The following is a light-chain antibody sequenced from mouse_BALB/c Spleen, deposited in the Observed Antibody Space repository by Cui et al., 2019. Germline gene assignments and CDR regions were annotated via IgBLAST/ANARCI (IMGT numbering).Light chain of an antibody. V-gene: IGKV12-46*01. CDR3: QHFWGTPLT. CDR1: ENIYSN. Sequence: DIQQTQSPASLSVSVGETVTITCRASENIYSNLAWYQQKQGKSPQLLVYAATNLADGVPSRFSGSGSGTKYSLKINSLQSEDFGSYYCQHFWGTPLTFGAGTKLELK. CDR2: AAT. J-gene: IGKJ5*01.